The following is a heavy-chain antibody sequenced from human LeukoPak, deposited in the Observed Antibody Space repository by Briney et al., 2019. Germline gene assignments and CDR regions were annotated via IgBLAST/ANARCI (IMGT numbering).Heavy chain of an antibody. Sequence: RGSLRLSCAASGFTVSSNYMSWVRQAPGKGLEWVSVIYSGGSTYYADSVKGRFTISRDNSKNTLYLQMNSLRAEDTAVYYCASFPYYYGSGSYYMRWITPHNNPFDYWGQGTLVTVSS. V-gene: IGHV3-66*01. D-gene: IGHD3-10*01. J-gene: IGHJ4*02. CDR2: IYSGGST. CDR1: GFTVSSNY. CDR3: ASFPYYYGSGSYYMRWITPHNNPFDY.